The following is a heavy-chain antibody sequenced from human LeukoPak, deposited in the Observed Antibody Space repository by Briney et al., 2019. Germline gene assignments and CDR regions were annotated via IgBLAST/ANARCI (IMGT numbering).Heavy chain of an antibody. Sequence: PGGSLRLSCVASGFSFSSYWMSWVRQTPGKGLEWVANIKQEGSARYYVDSVTGRFTISRDNAMNSLYLQMNSLRVEDTAVYYCARRPTYGDYFDYWGQGTLVTVSS. D-gene: IGHD4-17*01. J-gene: IGHJ4*02. V-gene: IGHV3-7*01. CDR3: ARRPTYGDYFDY. CDR1: GFSFSSYW. CDR2: IKQEGSAR.